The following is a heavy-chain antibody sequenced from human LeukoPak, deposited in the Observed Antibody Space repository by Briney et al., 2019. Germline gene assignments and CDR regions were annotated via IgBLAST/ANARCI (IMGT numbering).Heavy chain of an antibody. Sequence: PGGSLRLSCAASGFTFSSYEMNWVRQAPGKGLELVSYISSSGSTIYYADSVKGRFTISRDNAKNSLYLQMNSLRAEDTAVYYCARSSYDSSGWNFDYWGQGTLVTVSS. D-gene: IGHD3-22*01. CDR1: GFTFSSYE. CDR2: ISSSGSTI. CDR3: ARSSYDSSGWNFDY. V-gene: IGHV3-48*03. J-gene: IGHJ4*02.